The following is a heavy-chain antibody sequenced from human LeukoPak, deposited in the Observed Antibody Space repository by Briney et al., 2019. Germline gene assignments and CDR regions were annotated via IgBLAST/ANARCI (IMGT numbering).Heavy chain of an antibody. J-gene: IGHJ5*02. Sequence: GESLRLSCAAAGFTFSSYWMHWVRQAPGNGLVWAPRMSSDGRSTIYADSVKGRFTISRDNAKNTLYLQMNSLRAEDTAVYYCARDRGAYCSGGSCYSRNWFDPWGKGTLVTVST. CDR2: MSSDGRST. CDR1: GFTFSSYW. V-gene: IGHV3-74*01. CDR3: ARDRGAYCSGGSCYSRNWFDP. D-gene: IGHD2-15*01.